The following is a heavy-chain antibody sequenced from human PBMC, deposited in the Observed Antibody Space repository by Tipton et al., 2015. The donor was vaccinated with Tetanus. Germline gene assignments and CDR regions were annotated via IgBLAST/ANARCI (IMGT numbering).Heavy chain of an antibody. Sequence: SLRLSCAASGISFSDSYMSWIRQAPGRGLEWVSYISGSGNTIYVADSVKGRMTTSRDNGKTSVYLQMHGLRVEDTAVYYCGVLVRGVLLTRVIEHWGQGALVTVSS. V-gene: IGHV3-11*01. CDR2: ISGSGNTI. CDR3: GVLVRGVLLTRVIEH. CDR1: GISFSDSY. J-gene: IGHJ4*02. D-gene: IGHD3-10*01.